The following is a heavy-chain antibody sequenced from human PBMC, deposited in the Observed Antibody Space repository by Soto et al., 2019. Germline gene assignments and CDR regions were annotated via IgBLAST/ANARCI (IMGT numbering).Heavy chain of an antibody. J-gene: IGHJ5*02. CDR1: GYSFSTYA. Sequence: EVQLLESGGGLVQPGGSLRLSCAASGYSFSTYAMSWFRQAPGKGLEWVSGISAGGGSPFIADFVKGRFIIARDNAKDTLYSQMNSLTGEDTYIYYCVKHAEYQLVSWFDPWGQGTLVTVSS. CDR2: ISAGGGSP. D-gene: IGHD6-6*01. V-gene: IGHV3-23*01. CDR3: VKHAEYQLVSWFDP.